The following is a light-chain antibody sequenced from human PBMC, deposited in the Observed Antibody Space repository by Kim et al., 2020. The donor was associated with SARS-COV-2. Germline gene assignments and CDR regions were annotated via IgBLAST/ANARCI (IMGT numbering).Light chain of an antibody. J-gene: IGKJ2*01. V-gene: IGKV3-15*01. CDR1: QNVGRS. CDR3: QQYDKWPPYT. CDR2: GES. Sequence: EVVMTQSPDTLSVSPGERVTLSCKASQNVGRSLAWYEEKPGQAPRLLIYGESTRATGVPARFSGSGSGTDFTLTISSLQSEDFAVYYCQQYDKWPPYTFGQGTKLEI.